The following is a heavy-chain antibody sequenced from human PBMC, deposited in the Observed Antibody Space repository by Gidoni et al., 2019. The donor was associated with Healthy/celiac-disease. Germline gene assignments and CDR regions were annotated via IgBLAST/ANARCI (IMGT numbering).Heavy chain of an antibody. J-gene: IGHJ5*02. Sequence: QLQLQESGPGLVKPSETLSLTCTVSGGSISTSSYYWGWIRQPPGKGLEWIGSIYYSGSTYYNPSLKSRVTISVDTSKNQFSLKLSSVTAADTAVYYCARYCSSTSCYGWFDPWGQGTLVTVSS. V-gene: IGHV4-39*01. CDR1: GGSISTSSYY. CDR2: IYYSGST. D-gene: IGHD2-2*01. CDR3: ARYCSSTSCYGWFDP.